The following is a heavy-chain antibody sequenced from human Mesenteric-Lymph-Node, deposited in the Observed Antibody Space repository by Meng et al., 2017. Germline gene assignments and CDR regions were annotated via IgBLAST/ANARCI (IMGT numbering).Heavy chain of an antibody. V-gene: IGHV1-3*01. CDR1: GYTFTSYA. CDR2: INAGNGNT. J-gene: IGHJ4*02. D-gene: IGHD6-13*01. CDR3: ARAPRRIAAALWGDY. Sequence: ASVKVSCKASGYTFTSYAMHWVRQAPGQRLEWMGWINAGNGNTKYSQKFQGRVTITRDTSASTAYMELSSLRSEDTAVYYCARAPRRIAAALWGDYWGQGTLVTVSS.